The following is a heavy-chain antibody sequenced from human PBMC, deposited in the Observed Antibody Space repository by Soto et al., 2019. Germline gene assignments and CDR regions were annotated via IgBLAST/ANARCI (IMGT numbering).Heavy chain of an antibody. CDR2: IKRKTDGGTT. J-gene: IGHJ6*02. Sequence: GGSLRLSCAASGFTFSNAWMSWVRQAPGKGLEWVGRIKRKTDGGTTDYAAPVKGRFTISRDDSKNTLYLQMNSLRTEDTAVYYCAKDTPLRGYSYGYGYYYGMDVWGQGTTVTVS. D-gene: IGHD5-18*01. V-gene: IGHV3-15*01. CDR3: AKDTPLRGYSYGYGYYYGMDV. CDR1: GFTFSNAW.